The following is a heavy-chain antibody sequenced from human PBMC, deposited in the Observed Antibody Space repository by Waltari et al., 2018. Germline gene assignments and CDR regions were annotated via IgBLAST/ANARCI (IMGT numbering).Heavy chain of an antibody. D-gene: IGHD4-17*01. CDR2: IYHSGST. Sequence: QVQLQESGPGLVKPSETLSLTCAVSGYSISSGYSWGWIRQPPGKGLEWIGSIYHSGSTYYNPSLKSRVTISVDTSKNQFSLKLSSVTAADTAVYYCARRMTDYGGEYFQHWGQGTLVTVSS. CDR1: GYSISSGYS. V-gene: IGHV4-38-2*01. CDR3: ARRMTDYGGEYFQH. J-gene: IGHJ1*01.